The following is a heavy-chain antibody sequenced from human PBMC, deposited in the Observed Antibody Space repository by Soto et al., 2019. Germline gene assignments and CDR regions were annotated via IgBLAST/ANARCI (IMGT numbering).Heavy chain of an antibody. CDR2: SNAGNGNT. V-gene: IGHV1-3*01. D-gene: IGHD1-26*01. Sequence: QVQLVQSGAEVKKPWASVKVSCKASGYTFTSYAMHWVRQAPGQRLAWMGWSNAGNGNTKYSQKFQRRDTNTRDTSARTAYMEQSSLGYEYTAVYYCARDVGATGDWGQGTLVTVSS. J-gene: IGHJ4*02. CDR1: GYTFTSYA. CDR3: ARDVGATGD.